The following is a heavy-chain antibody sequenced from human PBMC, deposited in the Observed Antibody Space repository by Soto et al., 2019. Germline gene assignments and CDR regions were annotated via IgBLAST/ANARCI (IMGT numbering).Heavy chain of an antibody. Sequence: QVQLVQSGAEVKKPGASVKVSCKASGYTFNSYGITWVRQAPGQGLEWMGWISAYNGNTNYAQNPQGRVTMTTDTSTSTAYMELRSLRSDDTAVYYCARDQYDILPGYYSGYAFAIWGQGTMVTVSS. CDR3: ARDQYDILPGYYSGYAFAI. J-gene: IGHJ3*02. CDR1: GYTFNSYG. D-gene: IGHD3-9*01. CDR2: ISAYNGNT. V-gene: IGHV1-18*01.